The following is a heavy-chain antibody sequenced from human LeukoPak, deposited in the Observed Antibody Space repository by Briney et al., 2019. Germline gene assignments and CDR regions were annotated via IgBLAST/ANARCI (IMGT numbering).Heavy chain of an antibody. CDR2: IRLSDGYT. D-gene: IGHD1-26*01. J-gene: IGHJ4*02. CDR3: ARVAGSYSIRPFDF. V-gene: IGHV3-23*01. Sequence: GGSLRLSCAASGFTFDNYAMTWVRQAPGKGLEWVSAIRLSDGYTYYADSVQGRFIISRGTSKNTVSLQMNSLTGDDTALYYCARVAGSYSIRPFDFWGQGTVVIVSS. CDR1: GFTFDNYA.